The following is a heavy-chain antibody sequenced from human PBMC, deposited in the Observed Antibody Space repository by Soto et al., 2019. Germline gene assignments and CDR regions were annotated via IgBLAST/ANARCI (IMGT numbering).Heavy chain of an antibody. J-gene: IGHJ5*02. V-gene: IGHV3-11*01. CDR1: GFTFSDYY. Sequence: XVSLRLSFAASGFTFSDYYMSWIRQAPGKGLEWVSYISSSGSTIYYADSVKGRFTISRDNAKNSLYLQMNSLRAEDTAVYYCARVWAAAGTWFDPWGQGTLVTVSS. CDR2: ISSSGSTI. D-gene: IGHD6-13*01. CDR3: ARVWAAAGTWFDP.